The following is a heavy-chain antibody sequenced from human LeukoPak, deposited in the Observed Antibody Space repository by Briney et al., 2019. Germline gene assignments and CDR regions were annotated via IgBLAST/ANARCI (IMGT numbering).Heavy chain of an antibody. J-gene: IGHJ4*02. CDR2: INPNSGGT. CDR1: GYTFTGYY. Sequence: ASVKVSCKASGYTFTGYYMHWVRQAPGQGLEWMGWINPNSGGTNYAQKFQGWVTMTRDTSTSTAYMELSRLRSDDTAVYYCARDRSTCSGGSCYSRFDYWGQGTLVTVSS. CDR3: ARDRSTCSGGSCYSRFDY. V-gene: IGHV1-2*04. D-gene: IGHD2-15*01.